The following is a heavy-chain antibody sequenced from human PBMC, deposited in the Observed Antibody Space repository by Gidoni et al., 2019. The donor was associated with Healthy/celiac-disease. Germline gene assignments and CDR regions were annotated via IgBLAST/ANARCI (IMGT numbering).Heavy chain of an antibody. CDR3: AKDWDSSSWYVRGFDY. J-gene: IGHJ4*02. Sequence: EVQLLESGGGLVQPGGSLRLSCAASGFTFSSYAMSWVRQAPGKGLEWVSAISGSGGSTYYADSVKGRFTISRDNSKNTLYLQMNSLRAEDTAVYYCAKDWDSSSWYVRGFDYWGQGTLVTVSS. V-gene: IGHV3-23*01. D-gene: IGHD6-13*01. CDR2: ISGSGGST. CDR1: GFTFSSYA.